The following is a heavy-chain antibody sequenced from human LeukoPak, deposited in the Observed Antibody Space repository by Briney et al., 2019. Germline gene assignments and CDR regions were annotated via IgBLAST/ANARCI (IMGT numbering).Heavy chain of an antibody. Sequence: GRSLRLSCAASGFTFSSYVMHWVRQAPGKGLEWVAVIWYDGSNKYYADSVKGRFTISRDNSKNTLYLQMNSLRAEDTAVYYCARGKIQLWLITMNDAFDIWGQGTMVTVSS. V-gene: IGHV3-33*01. CDR1: GFTFSSYV. CDR3: ARGKIQLWLITMNDAFDI. CDR2: IWYDGSNK. D-gene: IGHD5-18*01. J-gene: IGHJ3*02.